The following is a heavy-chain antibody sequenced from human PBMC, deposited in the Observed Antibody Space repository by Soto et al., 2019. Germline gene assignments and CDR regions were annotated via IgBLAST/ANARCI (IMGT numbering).Heavy chain of an antibody. CDR3: AREDIQDIVVVVVAPEGLGY. D-gene: IGHD2-15*01. V-gene: IGHV1-18*01. CDR2: ISGYNGNS. Sequence: QVQLVQSGAEVKKPGASVKVSCKASGYTFTSYGISWVRQAPGQGLEWMGRISGYNGNSNYAQNLQGRVTMTTDTSTCTAYMELRSLRSDDTAVYYCAREDIQDIVVVVVAPEGLGYWGQGTLVTVAS. CDR1: GYTFTSYG. J-gene: IGHJ4*02.